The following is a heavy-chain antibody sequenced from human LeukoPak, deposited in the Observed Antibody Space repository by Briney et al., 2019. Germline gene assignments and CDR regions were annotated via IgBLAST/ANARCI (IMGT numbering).Heavy chain of an antibody. V-gene: IGHV3-74*01. CDR1: GFTFNSFW. J-gene: IGHJ4*02. CDR3: ARGLGYCSGGACSV. D-gene: IGHD2-15*01. CDR2: INTDGSST. Sequence: GGSLRLSCAASGFTFNSFWMHWVRQAPGKGLVWVSSINTDGSSTNYADSVKGRFTMSRDNAKNPLFLQMNSLRADDTAVYYCARGLGYCSGGACSVWGQGTLVTVSS.